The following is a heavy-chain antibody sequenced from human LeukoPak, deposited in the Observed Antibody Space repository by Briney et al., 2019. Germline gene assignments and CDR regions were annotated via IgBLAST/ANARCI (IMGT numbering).Heavy chain of an antibody. CDR1: GGSISSSSYY. Sequence: PSETLSLTCTVSGGSISSSSYYWGWIRQPPGKGLEWIGRIYTSGSTNYNPSLKSRVTMSVDTSKNHFSLKLSSVTAADTAVYYCARAIAAAGCREYNWFDPWGQGTLVTVSS. CDR3: ARAIAAAGCREYNWFDP. CDR2: IYTSGST. V-gene: IGHV4-61*05. D-gene: IGHD6-13*01. J-gene: IGHJ5*02.